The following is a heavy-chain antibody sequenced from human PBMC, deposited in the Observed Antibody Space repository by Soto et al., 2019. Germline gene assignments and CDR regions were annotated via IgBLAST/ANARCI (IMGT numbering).Heavy chain of an antibody. J-gene: IGHJ5*02. CDR3: AKKHPHGDANKGWLEP. CDR1: GGTFVSSA. CDR2: IIPILGTT. Sequence: QVQLLQSGAELREPGSTVTISCSPSGGTFVSSAFAWMRQAPGGRIEWMGGIIPILGTTKYAEKFLGRLTIRADDSSRTAYLELRSLTVDDTALYFCAKKHPHGDANKGWLEPWGQGTLVPVST. V-gene: IGHV1-69*01. D-gene: IGHD2-8*01.